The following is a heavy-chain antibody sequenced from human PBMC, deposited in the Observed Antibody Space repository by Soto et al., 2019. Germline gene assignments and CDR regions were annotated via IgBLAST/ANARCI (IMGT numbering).Heavy chain of an antibody. Sequence: SETLSLTCTVSGGSISSGGYYWSWIRQHPGKGLEWIGYIYYSGSTYYNPSLKSRVTISVDTSKNQFSPKLSSVTAADTAVYYCARRDLYYYGMDVWGQGTTVTVSS. CDR3: ARRDLYYYGMDV. J-gene: IGHJ6*02. CDR2: IYYSGST. V-gene: IGHV4-31*03. CDR1: GGSISSGGYY.